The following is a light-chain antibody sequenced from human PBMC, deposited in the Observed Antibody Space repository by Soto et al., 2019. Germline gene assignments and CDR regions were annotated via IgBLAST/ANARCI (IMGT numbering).Light chain of an antibody. Sequence: QSALTQPASVSGSPGQSITISCTGTSSDVGGYNYVSWYQQNPGKAPKLMIYDVNNRPSGVSDRFSGSKSGNTASLTISGSQAEDEDDYYCSSYTSSGTRVFGTGTKLTVL. CDR1: SSDVGGYNY. J-gene: IGLJ1*01. CDR3: SSYTSSGTRV. CDR2: DVN. V-gene: IGLV2-14*01.